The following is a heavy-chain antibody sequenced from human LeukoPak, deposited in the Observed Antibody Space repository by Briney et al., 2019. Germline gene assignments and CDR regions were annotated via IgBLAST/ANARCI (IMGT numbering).Heavy chain of an antibody. V-gene: IGHV3-21*01. CDR1: GFTFSSYS. Sequence: GGSLRLSCAASGFTFSSYSMSWVRPAPGKGLEWVSSISSSSSYIYYADSVKGRFTISRDNAKNSLYLQMNSLRAEDTAVYYCARDGRRGYDFWSSFDYWGQGTLVTVSS. CDR3: ARDGRRGYDFWSSFDY. D-gene: IGHD3-3*01. CDR2: ISSSSSYI. J-gene: IGHJ4*02.